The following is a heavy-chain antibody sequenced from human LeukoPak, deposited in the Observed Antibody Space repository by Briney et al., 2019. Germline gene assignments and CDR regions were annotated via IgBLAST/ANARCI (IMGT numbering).Heavy chain of an antibody. V-gene: IGHV3-21*01. Sequence: GGSLRLSCAASGFTFNTYSMNWVRQAPGKGLEWASSISSRSSYYIYYADSVKGRFTISRDNAKNSLYLQMDSLRAEDTAVYYCVRDPHIVVVPAARVYYFDYWGQGTLVTVSS. CDR1: GFTFNTYS. D-gene: IGHD2-2*01. CDR2: ISSRSSYYI. J-gene: IGHJ4*02. CDR3: VRDPHIVVVPAARVYYFDY.